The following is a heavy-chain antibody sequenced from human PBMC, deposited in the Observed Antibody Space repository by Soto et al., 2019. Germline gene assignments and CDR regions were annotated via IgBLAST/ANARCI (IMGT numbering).Heavy chain of an antibody. CDR1: GFTFRAYS. V-gene: IGHV3-21*06. D-gene: IGHD2-15*01. J-gene: IGHJ4*02. CDR3: VRDLLEGYGHARQPDY. CDR2: ITSSNTYI. Sequence: LRLSCVASGFTFRAYSMSWVRQAPGQGLEWVASITSSNTYIYYTRSVEGRFTISRDDAKNSLHLQMNTLRAEDTAVYYCVRDLLEGYGHARQPDYWGQGTLVTVSS.